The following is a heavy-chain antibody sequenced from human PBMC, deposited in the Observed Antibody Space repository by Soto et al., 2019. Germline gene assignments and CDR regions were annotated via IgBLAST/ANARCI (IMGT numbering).Heavy chain of an antibody. J-gene: IGHJ3*02. CDR1: GYPVTAYY. Sequence: QLHLVQSGAVVKKPGASVTVSCSASGYPVTAYYMHWVRQAPGRGLEWMGGINPTTGAAKYTQTFPGRVTMARDTSTSTGFMELSGLTSEDTAVFYWARGGGVGVAGSAAFDMWGQGTLFTVSS. V-gene: IGHV1-2*02. CDR3: ARGGGVGVAGSAAFDM. CDR2: INPTTGAA. D-gene: IGHD3-3*01.